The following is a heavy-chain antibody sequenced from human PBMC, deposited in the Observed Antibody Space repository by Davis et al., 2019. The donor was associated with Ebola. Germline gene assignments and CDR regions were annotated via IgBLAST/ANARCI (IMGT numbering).Heavy chain of an antibody. D-gene: IGHD3-22*01. Sequence: SETLSLTCTVSGDSMSDYYYNWIRQPPGRGLEWIGNIYYSGTTNLNPSLKSRVTISGDTSKNQFSLKLSSVTAADTAVYYCARAGPYYDSSGYYRGGHNWFDPWGQGTLVTVSS. J-gene: IGHJ5*02. V-gene: IGHV4-59*01. CDR1: GDSMSDYY. CDR2: IYYSGTT. CDR3: ARAGPYYDSSGYYRGGHNWFDP.